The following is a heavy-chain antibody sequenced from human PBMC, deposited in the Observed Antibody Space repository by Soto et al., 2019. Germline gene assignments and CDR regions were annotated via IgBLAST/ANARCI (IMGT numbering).Heavy chain of an antibody. V-gene: IGHV3-23*01. CDR1: GFTFSSYA. J-gene: IGHJ4*02. Sequence: EVQLLESGGGLVQPGGSLRLSCAASGFTFSSYAMSWVRQAPGKGLEWVSAISGSGGSTYYADSVKGRFTISRDNSKSTLYLQMNSLRAEDTAVYYCAKDNAKRYSSSQLNWGQGNLVTVSS. CDR2: ISGSGGST. D-gene: IGHD6-6*01. CDR3: AKDNAKRYSSSQLN.